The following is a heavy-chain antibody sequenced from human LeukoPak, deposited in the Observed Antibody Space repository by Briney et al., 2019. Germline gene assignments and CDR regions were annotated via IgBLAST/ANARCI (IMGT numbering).Heavy chain of an antibody. CDR3: ATGPMRIVGATRDY. V-gene: IGHV1-69-2*01. CDR1: GYTFTDYY. Sequence: AASVKVSCKASGYTFTDYYMHWVQQAPGKGLEWMGRVDPEDGETIYAEKFQGRVTITADTSTDTAYTELSSLRSEDTAVYYCATGPMRIVGATRDYWGQGTLVTVSS. D-gene: IGHD1-26*01. J-gene: IGHJ4*02. CDR2: VDPEDGET.